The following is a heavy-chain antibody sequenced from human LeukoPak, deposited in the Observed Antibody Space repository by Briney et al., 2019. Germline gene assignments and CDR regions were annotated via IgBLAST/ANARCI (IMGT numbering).Heavy chain of an antibody. D-gene: IGHD3-22*01. CDR3: ARVGYDRGGYYYAFDY. J-gene: IGHJ4*02. CDR2: ISSSSTYT. V-gene: IGHV3-11*06. Sequence: GGSLRLSCAASGFTFSDYYTSWIRQAPGKGLEWVSYISSSSTYTNYADSVKGRFTVSRDSAKNSLYLQMNSLRAEDSAVYYCARVGYDRGGYYYAFDYWGQGTLVTVSS. CDR1: GFTFSDYY.